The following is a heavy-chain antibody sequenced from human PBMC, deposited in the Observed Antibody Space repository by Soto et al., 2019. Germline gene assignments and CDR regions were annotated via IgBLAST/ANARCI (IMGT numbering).Heavy chain of an antibody. CDR1: GDSVSSNSAA. CDR3: ARHDVAVVAATLSFDY. D-gene: IGHD2-15*01. J-gene: IGHJ4*02. V-gene: IGHV6-1*01. Sequence: SQTLSLTCDISGDSVSSNSAAWNWIRQSPSRGLEWLGRTYYRSKWYNDYAVSVKSRITINPDTSKNQFSLQLNSVTAADTAVYYCARHDVAVVAATLSFDYWGQGTLVTVSS. CDR2: TYYRSKWYN.